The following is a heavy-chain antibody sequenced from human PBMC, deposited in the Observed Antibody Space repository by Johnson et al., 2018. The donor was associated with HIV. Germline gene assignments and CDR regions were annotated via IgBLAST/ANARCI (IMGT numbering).Heavy chain of an antibody. CDR2: ISYDGSNK. V-gene: IGHV3-30*04. J-gene: IGHJ3*02. Sequence: QVQLVESGGGVVQPGRSLRLSCAASGFTFSSYAMHWVRQAPGKGLEWVAVISYDGSNKYYADSVKGRFTISRDNSKNTLYLQMNSLGAEDTAVYYCARYSSSSSFDIWGQGTMVTVSS. CDR1: GFTFSSYA. D-gene: IGHD6-6*01. CDR3: ARYSSSSSFDI.